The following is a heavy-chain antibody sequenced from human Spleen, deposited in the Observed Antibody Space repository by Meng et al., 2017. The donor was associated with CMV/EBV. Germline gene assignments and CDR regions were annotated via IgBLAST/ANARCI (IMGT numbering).Heavy chain of an antibody. J-gene: IGHJ4*02. CDR3: ARVGNDSSGYGLDY. CDR2: IYYSGST. CDR1: GGSISSGIYY. D-gene: IGHD3-22*01. Sequence: GGSISSGIYYWSWIRKQPGKGLEWIVYIYYSGSTFHSPYLKSRVTIAVDTSKNQFSLKLSSVTAADTAVYYCARVGNDSSGYGLDYWGQGTLVTVSS. V-gene: IGHV4-31*02.